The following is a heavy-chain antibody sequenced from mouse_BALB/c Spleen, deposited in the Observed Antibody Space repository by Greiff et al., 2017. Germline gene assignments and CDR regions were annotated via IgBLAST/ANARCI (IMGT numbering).Heavy chain of an antibody. J-gene: IGHJ4*01. CDR2: INPSTGGT. D-gene: IGHD2-14*01. Sequence: VQLQQSGPELVKTGASVKISCKASGYSFTDYYMHWVKQSPEKSFEWIGEINPSTGGTSYNQKFKGKATLTVDKSSSTAYMQLKSLTSEDSAVYYCARSNYRYDVAYYAMDYWGQGTSVTVSS. CDR1: GYSFTDYY. CDR3: ARSNYRYDVAYYAMDY. V-gene: IGHV1-42*01.